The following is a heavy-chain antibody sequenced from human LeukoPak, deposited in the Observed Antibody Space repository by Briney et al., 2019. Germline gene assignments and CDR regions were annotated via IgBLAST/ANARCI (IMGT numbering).Heavy chain of an antibody. CDR3: ARDYCGGDCYSPRFKNWFDP. V-gene: IGHV1-2*02. D-gene: IGHD2-21*01. CDR2: INPNSGGT. Sequence: ASVKVSCKASGYTFTGYYMHWVRQAPGQGLEWMGWINPNSGGTNYAQKFQGRVTMTRDTSISTAYMELSRLRSDDTAVYYCARDYCGGDCYSPRFKNWFDPWGQGTLVTVSS. CDR1: GYTFTGYY. J-gene: IGHJ5*02.